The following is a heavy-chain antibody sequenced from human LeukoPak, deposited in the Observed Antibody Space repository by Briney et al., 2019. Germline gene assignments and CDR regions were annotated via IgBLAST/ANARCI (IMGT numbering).Heavy chain of an antibody. CDR1: DGSINSYY. J-gene: IGHJ3*02. Sequence: SETLSLTCSVSDGSINSYYWNWIRRPPGKGLEWIGYIYYNGSTNYNPSLKSRVTISVDTSKNQFSLKLSSVTAADTAVYYCARVTGRERWLQFGAFDIWGQGTMVTVSS. CDR3: ARVTGRERWLQFGAFDI. D-gene: IGHD5-24*01. CDR2: IYYNGST. V-gene: IGHV4-59*01.